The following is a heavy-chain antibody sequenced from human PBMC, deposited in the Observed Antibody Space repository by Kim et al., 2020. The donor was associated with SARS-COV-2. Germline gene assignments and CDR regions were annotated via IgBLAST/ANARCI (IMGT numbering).Heavy chain of an antibody. CDR1: GFTFSSYA. D-gene: IGHD6-13*01. Sequence: GGSLRLSCAASGFTFSSYAMSWVRQAPGKGLEWVSAISGSGGSTYYADSVKGRFTISRDNSKNTLYLQMNSLRAEDTAVYSCAKSIAAAGPYNWFDPWGQGTLVTVSS. CDR2: ISGSGGST. V-gene: IGHV3-23*01. CDR3: AKSIAAAGPYNWFDP. J-gene: IGHJ5*02.